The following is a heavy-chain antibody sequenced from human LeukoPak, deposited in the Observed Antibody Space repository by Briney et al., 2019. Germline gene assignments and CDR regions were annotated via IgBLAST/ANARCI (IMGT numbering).Heavy chain of an antibody. V-gene: IGHV3-7*01. D-gene: IGHD6-19*01. CDR3: ARVRIAVAVSAFDI. Sequence: GGSLRLSCEASGFTFSSHCMSWVRQAPGKGLEWVADIKQDGSEKYYVDSVKGRFTISRDNAKNSLYLQMSILRAADTAVYYCARVRIAVAVSAFDIWGQGTMVTVSS. J-gene: IGHJ3*02. CDR2: IKQDGSEK. CDR1: GFTFSSHC.